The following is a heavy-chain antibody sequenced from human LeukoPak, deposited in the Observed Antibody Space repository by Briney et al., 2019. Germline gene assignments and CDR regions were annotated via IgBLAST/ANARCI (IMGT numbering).Heavy chain of an antibody. J-gene: IGHJ4*02. CDR2: ITGSSSTI. V-gene: IGHV3-48*04. D-gene: IGHD3-9*01. Sequence: PGGSLRLSCAASGFTFSSYSMNWVRQAPGKGLEWVSYITGSSSTIYYADSVEGRFTISRDNGKNSLYLQMNSLRAEDTAVYYCARGLRYFDWPLDYWGQGTLVTVSS. CDR3: ARGLRYFDWPLDY. CDR1: GFTFSSYS.